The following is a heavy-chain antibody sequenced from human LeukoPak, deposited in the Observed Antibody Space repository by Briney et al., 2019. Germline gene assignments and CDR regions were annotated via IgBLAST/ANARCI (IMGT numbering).Heavy chain of an antibody. D-gene: IGHD6-6*01. CDR3: ARDARRHRYFDL. Sequence: GGSLRLSCVASGFTFSDFWMHWFRQVPGKGLMRLSRISGDAARITYADSVEGRFTIPRDTAKKTLYLQMNHLKVDDTAMYFCARDARRHRYFDLWAAAPWSQSLQ. J-gene: IGHJ2*01. V-gene: IGHV3-74*03. CDR2: ISGDAARI. CDR1: GFTFSDFW.